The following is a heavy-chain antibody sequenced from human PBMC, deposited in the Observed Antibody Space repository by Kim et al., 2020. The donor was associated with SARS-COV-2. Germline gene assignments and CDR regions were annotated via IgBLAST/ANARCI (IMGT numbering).Heavy chain of an antibody. J-gene: IGHJ6*02. CDR1: GFTFTSSA. D-gene: IGHD5-12*01. CDR3: AADPLHSGYVPYYYGMDV. CDR2: IVVGIGNT. Sequence: SVKVSCKASGFTFTSSAVQWVRQARGQRLEWIGRIVVGIGNTNYAQKFQERVTITRDMSTSTAYMELSSLRSEDTAVYYCAADPLHSGYVPYYYGMDVWGQGTTVTVSS. V-gene: IGHV1-58*01.